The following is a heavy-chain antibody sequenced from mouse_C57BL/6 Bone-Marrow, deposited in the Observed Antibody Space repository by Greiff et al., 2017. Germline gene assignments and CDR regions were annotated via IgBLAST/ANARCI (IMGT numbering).Heavy chain of an antibody. Sequence: VKLMESGPGLVAPSQSLSITCTVSGFSLTSYGVDWVRQSPGKGLEWLGVIWGVGSTNYNSALKSRLSISKDNSKSQVFLKMNSLQTDDTAMYYCASGRPYYDYAPFAYWGQGTLVTVSA. CDR1: GFSLTSYG. J-gene: IGHJ3*01. D-gene: IGHD2-4*01. V-gene: IGHV2-6*01. CDR3: ASGRPYYDYAPFAY. CDR2: IWGVGST.